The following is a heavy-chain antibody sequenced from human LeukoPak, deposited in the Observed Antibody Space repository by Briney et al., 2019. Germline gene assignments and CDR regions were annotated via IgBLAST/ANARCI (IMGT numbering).Heavy chain of an antibody. CDR1: GGSISSYY. J-gene: IGHJ3*01. D-gene: IGHD2-2*01. CDR2: IYYSGST. CDR3: ARGREYCSSTSCPEAFDV. Sequence: PSETLSLTCTVSGGSISSYYWSWIRQPPGKGLEWMGYIYYSGSTNYNPSLKSRVTMSVDTSKNQFSPKLSSVTAADTAVYYCARGREYCSSTSCPEAFDVWGQGTMVTVSS. V-gene: IGHV4-59*12.